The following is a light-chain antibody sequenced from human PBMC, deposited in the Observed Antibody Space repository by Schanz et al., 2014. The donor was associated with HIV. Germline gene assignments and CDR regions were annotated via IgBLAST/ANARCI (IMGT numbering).Light chain of an antibody. V-gene: IGKV3-15*01. J-gene: IGKJ1*01. CDR2: AAS. Sequence: EIVMTQSPATLSVSPGERVTLSCRASESVSRNLPWYQQNPGQPPRLLFFAASTRATGIPARFSASGSETEFTLTISSLQSEDFAIYYCQPYYMWPRPFGQGTKVEIK. CDR1: ESVSRN. CDR3: QPYYMWPRP.